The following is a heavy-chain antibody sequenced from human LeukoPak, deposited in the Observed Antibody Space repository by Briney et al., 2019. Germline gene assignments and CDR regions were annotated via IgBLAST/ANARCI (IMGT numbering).Heavy chain of an antibody. Sequence: GGSLRLSCAASGFTFSSYAMHWVRQAPGKGLEWVAVISYDGSNKYYADSVKGRFTISRDNSKNTLYLQMNSLRAEDTAVYDCARDGHGGGMDFWGQGTTVTVSS. V-gene: IGHV3-30-3*01. CDR1: GFTFSSYA. CDR3: ARDGHGGGMDF. CDR2: ISYDGSNK. J-gene: IGHJ6*02. D-gene: IGHD3-3*01.